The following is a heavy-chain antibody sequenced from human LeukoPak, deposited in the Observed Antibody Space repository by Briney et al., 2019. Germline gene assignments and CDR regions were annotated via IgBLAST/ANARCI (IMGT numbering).Heavy chain of an antibody. CDR1: GYTFTDYY. V-gene: IGHV1-2*06. CDR2: TNPNSGGT. J-gene: IGHJ4*02. CDR3: ARDNGLGATVGDY. D-gene: IGHD1-26*01. Sequence: PRASVKVSCKASGYTFTDYYIHWVRQAPGQGLEWMGRTNPNSGGTKYAQNFQGRATMTRDTSISTAYMELSRLRSDDTAVYYCARDNGLGATVGDYWGQGTLVTVSS.